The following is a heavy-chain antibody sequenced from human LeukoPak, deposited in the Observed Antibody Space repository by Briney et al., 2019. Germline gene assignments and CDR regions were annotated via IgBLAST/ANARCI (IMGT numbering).Heavy chain of an antibody. CDR3: TRADGDYDHHFFDY. V-gene: IGHV3-49*04. D-gene: IGHD4-17*01. J-gene: IGHJ4*02. Sequence: GGSLRLSCTGSGFNFGDYGLSWVRQAPGKGLEWIGFIRRRANDGTTEYAASVKGRFTISRDDSRSIAYLQMNGLQTEDTALYYCTRADGDYDHHFFDYWGQGTQVIVSS. CDR2: IRRRANDGTT. CDR1: GFNFGDYG.